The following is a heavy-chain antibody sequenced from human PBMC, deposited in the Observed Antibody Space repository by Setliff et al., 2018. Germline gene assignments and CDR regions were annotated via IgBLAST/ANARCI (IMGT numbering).Heavy chain of an antibody. CDR1: GFTFDDYG. CDR3: AKDLASWSPDR. J-gene: IGHJ4*02. Sequence: GGSLRLSCAASGFTFDDYGMSWVRQAPGKGLEWVSGINWNGGSTGYADSVKGRFTIFRDNSKNSLYLQMNDLRAEDTAVYYCAKDLASWSPDRWGLGTLVTVSS. V-gene: IGHV3-20*04. CDR2: INWNGGST. D-gene: IGHD3-3*01.